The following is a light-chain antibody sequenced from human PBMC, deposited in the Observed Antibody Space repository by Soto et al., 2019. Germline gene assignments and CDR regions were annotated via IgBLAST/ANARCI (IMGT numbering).Light chain of an antibody. CDR1: QSISSNY. V-gene: IGKV3-20*01. CDR2: GAS. J-gene: IGKJ1*01. CDR3: QQYVSWT. Sequence: EIVLTQSPGTLSLSPGERATLSCRASQSISSNYLAWYQQKPGQAPRLLIYGASSRATGIPVRFSGSGSGTDYTLTISRLEPEASAIDYCQQYVSWTFGQGTKVEI.